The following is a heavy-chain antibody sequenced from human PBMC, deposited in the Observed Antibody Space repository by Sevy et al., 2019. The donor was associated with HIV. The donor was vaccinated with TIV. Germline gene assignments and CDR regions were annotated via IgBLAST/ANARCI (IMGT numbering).Heavy chain of an antibody. J-gene: IGHJ4*02. CDR3: ARGDGYNYDY. CDR1: GGSISSGGYY. CDR2: IYYSGST. V-gene: IGHV4-31*03. D-gene: IGHD5-12*01. Sequence: SDTLSLTCTVSGGSISSGGYYWSWIRQPPGKGLEWIGYIYYSGSTYYNPSLKSRVTISVDTSKNQFSLKLSSVTAADTAVYYCARGDGYNYDYWGQGTLVTVSS.